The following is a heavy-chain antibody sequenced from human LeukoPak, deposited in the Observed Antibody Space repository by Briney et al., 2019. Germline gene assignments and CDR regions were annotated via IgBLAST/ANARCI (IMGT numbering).Heavy chain of an antibody. Sequence: GGSLRLSCAASGFTFSRYSMNWVRQAPGKGLEWVSSISSSSSYIYYADSVKGRFTISRDNAKNSLYLQMNSLRAEDTAVYYCARVGSDGGYYFDYWGQGTLVTVSS. V-gene: IGHV3-21*01. J-gene: IGHJ4*02. CDR2: ISSSSSYI. CDR3: ARVGSDGGYYFDY. CDR1: GFTFSRYS. D-gene: IGHD2-15*01.